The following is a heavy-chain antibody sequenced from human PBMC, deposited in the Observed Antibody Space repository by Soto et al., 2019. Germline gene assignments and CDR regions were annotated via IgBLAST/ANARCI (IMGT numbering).Heavy chain of an antibody. D-gene: IGHD2-2*01. CDR3: AKDRDVYQSYYGMDV. V-gene: IGHV3-30*18. CDR1: GFTFSSYG. Sequence: QVQLVESGGGVVQPGRSLRLSCAASGFTFSSYGMHWVRQAPGKGLEWVAVISYDGSNKYYADSVKGRFTISRDNSKNTLYLQMNSLRAEDTAVYYCAKDRDVYQSYYGMDVWGQGTTVTVSS. J-gene: IGHJ6*02. CDR2: ISYDGSNK.